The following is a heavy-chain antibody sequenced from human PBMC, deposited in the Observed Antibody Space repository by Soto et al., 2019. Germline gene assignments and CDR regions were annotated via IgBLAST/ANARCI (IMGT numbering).Heavy chain of an antibody. D-gene: IGHD1-1*01. CDR3: ARYNITGLFHY. CDR2: INHRGST. J-gene: IGHJ4*02. CDR1: GGSFSGYY. V-gene: IGHV4-34*01. Sequence: QVQLQQWGAGLLKPSETLSLTCAVYGGSFSGYYWTWIRQPPGTGLEWMGEINHRGSTNYNPSLTTRVTISVDTSTHQLSLSLSSVTAAHTAVYYRARYNITGLFHYWGQRTLLTLSP.